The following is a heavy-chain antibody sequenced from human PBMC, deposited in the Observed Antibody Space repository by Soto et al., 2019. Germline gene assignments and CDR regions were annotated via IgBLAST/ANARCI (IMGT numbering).Heavy chain of an antibody. V-gene: IGHV3-11*01. CDR3: ARDTVVFEY. D-gene: IGHD4-17*01. J-gene: IGHJ4*02. CDR1: GFTCSDYY. CDR2: ISSSGSTI. Sequence: FLTLSCAASGFTCSDYYKSWIRQAQGKGLEWVSYISSSGSTIYYADSVKGRFTISRDNAKNSLYLQMNSLRAEDTAVYYCARDTVVFEYWGQGTLVTVSS.